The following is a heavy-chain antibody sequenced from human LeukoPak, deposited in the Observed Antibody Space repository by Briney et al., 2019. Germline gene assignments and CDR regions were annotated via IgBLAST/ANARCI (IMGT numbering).Heavy chain of an antibody. CDR2: MNPNSGNT. CDR3: GRIGDSNWFDP. J-gene: IGHJ5*02. V-gene: IGHV1-8*01. Sequence: ASVKVSCNAAGYTCTSYDINWGRQATGQGLEWMGWMNPNSGNTGYAQKLQGRVTMTTDTSTSTAYMELRSLRSDDTAVYYCGRIGDSNWFDPWGQGTLVTVSS. CDR1: GYTCTSYD. D-gene: IGHD2-21*02.